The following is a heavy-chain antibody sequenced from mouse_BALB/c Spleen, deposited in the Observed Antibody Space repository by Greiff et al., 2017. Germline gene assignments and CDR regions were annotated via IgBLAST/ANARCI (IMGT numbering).Heavy chain of an antibody. Sequence: QVTLKVSGPGILQPSQTLSLTCSFSGFSLSTSGMGVSWIRQPSGKGLEWLAHIYWDDDKRYNPSLKSRLTISKDTSRNQVFLKITSVDTADTATYYCAPYRYDEAWFAYWGQGTLVTVSA. V-gene: IGHV8-12*01. CDR1: GFSLSTSGMG. CDR2: IYWDDDK. CDR3: APYRYDEAWFAY. J-gene: IGHJ3*01. D-gene: IGHD2-14*01.